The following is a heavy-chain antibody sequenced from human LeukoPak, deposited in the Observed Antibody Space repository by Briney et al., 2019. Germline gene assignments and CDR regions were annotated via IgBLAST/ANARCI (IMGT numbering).Heavy chain of an antibody. V-gene: IGHV3-9*01. CDR1: GLTFDDYA. D-gene: IGHD3-22*01. Sequence: GGSLRLSCAASGLTFDDYAMHWVRQPPGKGLEWVSGINWNSGNIGYADSVKGRFTISRDNAKNSLYLQINSLRAEDTALYYCAKDNQHYYDSSGVFDSWGQGTLVTVSS. CDR2: INWNSGNI. J-gene: IGHJ4*02. CDR3: AKDNQHYYDSSGVFDS.